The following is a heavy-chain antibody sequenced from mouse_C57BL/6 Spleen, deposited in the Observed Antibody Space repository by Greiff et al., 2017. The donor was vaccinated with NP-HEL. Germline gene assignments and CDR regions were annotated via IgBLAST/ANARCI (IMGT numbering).Heavy chain of an antibody. D-gene: IGHD1-1*01. CDR3: AIITTVVARGFAY. J-gene: IGHJ3*01. CDR2: IYPGSGST. V-gene: IGHV1-55*01. Sequence: QVQLQQPGAELVKPGASVKMSCKASGYTFTSYWITWVKQRPGQGLEWIGDIYPGSGSTNYNEKFKSKATLPVDTSSSTAYMQLSSLTSEDSAVSYFAIITTVVARGFAYWGQGTMVTFSA. CDR1: GYTFTSYW.